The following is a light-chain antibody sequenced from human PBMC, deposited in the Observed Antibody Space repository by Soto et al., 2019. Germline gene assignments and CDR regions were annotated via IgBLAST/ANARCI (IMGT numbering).Light chain of an antibody. Sequence: QSVLTQPPSASETPGQRVTISCSGSSSNIGSNYVYWYQQLPGTAPKLLIYRNNQRPSGVPDRFSGSKSGTSASLAISGLRSEDEADYYCAAWDDSLSGPVFGGGTSSPS. CDR1: SSNIGSNY. J-gene: IGLJ3*02. CDR2: RNN. CDR3: AAWDDSLSGPV. V-gene: IGLV1-47*01.